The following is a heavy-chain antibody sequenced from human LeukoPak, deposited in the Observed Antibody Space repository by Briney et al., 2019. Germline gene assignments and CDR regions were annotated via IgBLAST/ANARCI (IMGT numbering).Heavy chain of an antibody. Sequence: SETLSLTCTASGGSISSYYWSWIRQPAGKGLEWIGRIYTSGSTNYNPSLKSRVTMSFDTTKNQFSLTLISVPAADTAVYYCARQVLTGYRGWFDPWGQGTLVTVSS. D-gene: IGHD3-9*01. CDR1: GGSISSYY. J-gene: IGHJ5*02. CDR2: IYTSGST. CDR3: ARQVLTGYRGWFDP. V-gene: IGHV4-4*07.